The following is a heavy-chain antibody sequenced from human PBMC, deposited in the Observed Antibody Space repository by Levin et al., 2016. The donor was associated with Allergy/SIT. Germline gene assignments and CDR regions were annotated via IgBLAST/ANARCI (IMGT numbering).Heavy chain of an antibody. CDR3: VRTGWYPNDEY. CDR2: INEDGSEK. V-gene: IGHV3-7*03. D-gene: IGHD6-19*01. Sequence: GESLKISCVASGFSFVQYWMAWVRQAPGKGLEWVANINEDGSEKFYVSSVEGRFIISRDNAKDSVYLQMNSLRVDDTAVYYCVRTGWYPNDEYWGQGTLVTVSS. J-gene: IGHJ4*02. CDR1: GFSFVQYW.